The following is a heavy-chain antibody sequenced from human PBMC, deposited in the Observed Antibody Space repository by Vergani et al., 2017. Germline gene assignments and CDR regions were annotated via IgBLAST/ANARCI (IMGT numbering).Heavy chain of an antibody. CDR1: GFPSAGYA. Sequence: EVQLEESGGGLVLPGRSLSLSCVASGFPSAGYAMHWLRQAPGTGLEWVSGISWNSNSIGYSDSVNGRFTISRDNAKNSLYLQMNSLRAEDTALYYCAKDLGTSSGGGWFDPWGQGTLVTVSS. D-gene: IGHD6-6*01. J-gene: IGHJ5*02. V-gene: IGHV3-9*02. CDR3: AKDLGTSSGGGWFDP. CDR2: ISWNSNSI.